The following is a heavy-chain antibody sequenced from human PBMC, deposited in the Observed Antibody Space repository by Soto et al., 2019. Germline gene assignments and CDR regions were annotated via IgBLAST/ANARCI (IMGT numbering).Heavy chain of an antibody. Sequence: SVKVSCKASGGTFSSYAISWVRQAPGQGLEWMGGIIPIFGTANYAQKFQGRVTITADESTSTAYMELSSLRSEDTAVYYCARDDVDYNWFDPWGQGXLVTVYS. J-gene: IGHJ5*02. CDR3: ARDDVDYNWFDP. CDR2: IIPIFGTA. V-gene: IGHV1-69*13. CDR1: GGTFSSYA. D-gene: IGHD4-17*01.